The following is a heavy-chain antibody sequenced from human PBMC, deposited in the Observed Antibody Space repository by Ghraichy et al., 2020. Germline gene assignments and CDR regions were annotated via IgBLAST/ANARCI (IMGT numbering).Heavy chain of an antibody. Sequence: LSLTCAASGFTFSSYAMSWVRQAPGKGLEWVSAISGSGGSTYYADSVKGRFTISRDNSKNTLYLQMNSLRAEDTAVYYCAKLPRYSSSWASFDIWGQGTMVTVSS. CDR1: GFTFSSYA. V-gene: IGHV3-23*01. J-gene: IGHJ3*02. D-gene: IGHD6-13*01. CDR2: ISGSGGST. CDR3: AKLPRYSSSWASFDI.